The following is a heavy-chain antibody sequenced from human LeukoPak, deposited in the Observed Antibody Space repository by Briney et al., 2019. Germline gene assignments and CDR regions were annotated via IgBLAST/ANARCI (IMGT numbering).Heavy chain of an antibody. J-gene: IGHJ4*02. CDR1: GFTVSSKY. CDR3: AREGEKGDGYNHGFDY. D-gene: IGHD5-24*01. CDR2: VRKVGTT. V-gene: IGHV3-53*01. Sequence: GGSLRLSCATSGFTVSSKYMSWIRQAPGKGLEWVAVVRKVGTTVYIDSVKGRFTVSRDISKNTLNLQMNSLRAEDTAVYYCAREGEKGDGYNHGFDYWGQGTLVTVSS.